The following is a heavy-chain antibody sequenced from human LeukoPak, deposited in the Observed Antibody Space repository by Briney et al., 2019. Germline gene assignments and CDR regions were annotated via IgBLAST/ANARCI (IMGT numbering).Heavy chain of an antibody. CDR2: ISSGSSTI. CDR1: GFTFSSYI. CDR3: ARDFYGSGSYYFDY. V-gene: IGHV3-48*02. Sequence: GGTLRLSCAASGFTFSSYIMNWVRQAPGKGLEWVSYISSGSSTIYYADSVKGRFTISRDNAKNSLYLQMNSLRDEDTAVYYCARDFYGSGSYYFDYWGQGTLVTVSS. D-gene: IGHD3-10*01. J-gene: IGHJ4*02.